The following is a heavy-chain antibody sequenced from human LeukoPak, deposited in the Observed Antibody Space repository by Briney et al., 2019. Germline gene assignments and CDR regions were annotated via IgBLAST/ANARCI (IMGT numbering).Heavy chain of an antibody. V-gene: IGHV5-51*01. CDR2: IYPGDSDT. D-gene: IGHD6-19*01. CDR1: GYSFTSYW. Sequence: PGESLKISCKSSGYSFTSYWIGWVRQMPGKGLEWMGIIYPGDSDTRYSPSFQGQVTISADKSISTAYLQWSSLKASDTAMYYCARPGSSGWYRGGDDAFDIWGQGTMVTVSS. CDR3: ARPGSSGWYRGGDDAFDI. J-gene: IGHJ3*02.